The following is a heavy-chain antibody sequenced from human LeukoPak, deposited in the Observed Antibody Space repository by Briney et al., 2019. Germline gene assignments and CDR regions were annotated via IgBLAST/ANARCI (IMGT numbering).Heavy chain of an antibody. CDR2: INHSGST. D-gene: IGHD2-8*01. CDR1: GGSFSGYY. J-gene: IGHJ4*02. Sequence: SETLSLTCAVYGGSFSGYYWSWIRQPPGKGLEWIGEINHSGSTNYNPSLKSRVTISVATSKNQFSLKLTSVTAADTAVYYCSRENGAFSPFGYWGQGTLVTVPS. CDR3: SRENGAFSPFGY. V-gene: IGHV4-34*01.